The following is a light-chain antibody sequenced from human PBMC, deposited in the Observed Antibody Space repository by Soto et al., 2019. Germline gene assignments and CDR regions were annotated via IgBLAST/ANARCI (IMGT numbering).Light chain of an antibody. CDR3: QQSYSTLSIT. CDR1: QNISSY. CDR2: VKS. Sequence: DIQMTQSPSSLSASVGDTVTITCRASQNISSYLNWYQKKPGKAPNLLIYVKSTLQSGVPSRFSGSGSGTDFTLTISSLQPEDFATYYCQQSYSTLSITFGQGTRLEIK. J-gene: IGKJ5*01. V-gene: IGKV1-39*01.